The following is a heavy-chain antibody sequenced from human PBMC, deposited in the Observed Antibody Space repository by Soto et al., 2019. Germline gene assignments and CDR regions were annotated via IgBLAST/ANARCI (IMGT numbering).Heavy chain of an antibody. J-gene: IGHJ6*02. D-gene: IGHD3-3*01. CDR1: GYAFTSYY. CDR2: INPSGGST. CDR3: ARVFRVLRFLEWSYGMDV. V-gene: IGHV1-46*01. Sequence: ASVKVSCKASGYAFTSYYMHWVRQAPGQGLEWMGIINPSGGSTSYAQKFQGRVTMTRDTSTSTVYMELSSLRSEDTAVYYCARVFRVLRFLEWSYGMDVWGQGTTVTVSS.